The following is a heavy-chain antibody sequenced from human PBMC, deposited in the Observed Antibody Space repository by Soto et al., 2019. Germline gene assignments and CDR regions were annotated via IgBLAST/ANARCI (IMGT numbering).Heavy chain of an antibody. CDR2: IYHSGTT. J-gene: IGHJ4*02. D-gene: IGHD1-26*01. Sequence: SETLSLTCTVSGDSITGSYWSWIRQPPGKTLEWIGYIYHSGTTTYNPSLKSRVSISVDTSKNQFSLRLTSVIAADTAVYYCARDMPYAAGSLAGCDYWGQGILVTAPQ. CDR1: GDSITGSY. CDR3: ARDMPYAAGSLAGCDY. V-gene: IGHV4-59*01.